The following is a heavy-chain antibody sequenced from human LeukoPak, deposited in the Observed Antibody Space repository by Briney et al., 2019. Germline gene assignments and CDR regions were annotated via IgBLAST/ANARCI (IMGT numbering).Heavy chain of an antibody. Sequence: GGSLRLSCAASGFTFSSYAMSWVRQAPRKGLEWVSAISGSGGSTYYADSVKGRFTISRDNSKNTLYLQMNSLRAEDTAVYYCAKQRASRYCSGGSCYGYQDYYYGMDVWGQGTTVTVSS. CDR1: GFTFSSYA. CDR3: AKQRASRYCSGGSCYGYQDYYYGMDV. J-gene: IGHJ6*02. CDR2: ISGSGGST. V-gene: IGHV3-23*01. D-gene: IGHD2-15*01.